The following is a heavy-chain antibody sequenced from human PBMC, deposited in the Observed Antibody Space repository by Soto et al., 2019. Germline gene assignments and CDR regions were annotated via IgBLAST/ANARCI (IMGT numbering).Heavy chain of an antibody. CDR3: ARGRVTARRIYFDV. J-gene: IGHJ1*01. CDR2: IDHSETT. V-gene: IGHV4-34*01. D-gene: IGHD3-9*01. Sequence: WTWIRQSPGKGLEWIGEIDHSETTNYNPSLKSPVTLSVYTFKKEFSLRLNFVTAADTAVYFCARGRVTARRIYFDVWGQGSLATVSS.